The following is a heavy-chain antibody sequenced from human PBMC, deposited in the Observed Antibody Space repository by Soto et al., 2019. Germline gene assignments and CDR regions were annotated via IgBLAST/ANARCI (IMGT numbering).Heavy chain of an antibody. CDR1: GSSISSGGYS. V-gene: IGHV4-30-2*01. Sequence: SETLSLTCAVSGSSISSGGYSWSWIRQPPGKGLEWIGYIYHSGSTRYNPSLKSRVTISVDKPNNQFSLKLSSMTGADTAVYYCATRPPQIVVTLLPFPSWGQGTPVTVSS. CDR2: IYHSGST. CDR3: ATRPPQIVVTLLPFPS. J-gene: IGHJ5*02. D-gene: IGHD2-15*01.